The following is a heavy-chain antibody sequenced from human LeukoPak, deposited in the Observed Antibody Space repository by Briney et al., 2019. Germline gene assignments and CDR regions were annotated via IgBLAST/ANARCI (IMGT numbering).Heavy chain of an antibody. CDR1: GGSINSSLYY. D-gene: IGHD3-22*01. CDR2: IYYNGAT. Sequence: SETLSLTCTVSGGSINSSLYYWGWIRQPPGKGLEWIGTIYYNGATYYNPSLKSRVTISVDASKNQFSLKLSSVTAADTAVYYCARDSITMIVVVTDRNHGLDVWGKGTTVTVSS. CDR3: ARDSITMIVVVTDRNHGLDV. J-gene: IGHJ6*04. V-gene: IGHV4-39*07.